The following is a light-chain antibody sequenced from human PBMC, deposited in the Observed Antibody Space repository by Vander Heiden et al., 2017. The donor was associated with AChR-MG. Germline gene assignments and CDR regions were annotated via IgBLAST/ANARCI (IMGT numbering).Light chain of an antibody. CDR1: SSDVGNYNL. CDR3: CSYAGSSTYV. J-gene: IGLJ1*01. CDR2: EGS. V-gene: IGLV2-23*01. Sequence: QSALTQPASVSGSPGQSITISCTGTSSDVGNYNLVSWYQQHPGKAPKLMIYEGSKRPSGGSNRFSGSKSGYTASLTISGLQAEDEAEYHCCSYAGSSTYVFGTGTKVTVL.